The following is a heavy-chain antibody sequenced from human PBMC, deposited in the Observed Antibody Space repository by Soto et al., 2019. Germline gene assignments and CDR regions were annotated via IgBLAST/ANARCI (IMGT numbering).Heavy chain of an antibody. CDR3: ARAIAAAHTWFDP. V-gene: IGHV4-31*03. CDR2: IYYSGST. J-gene: IGHJ5*02. CDR1: GGSISSGGYY. Sequence: SQTLSLTCTVSGGSISSGGYYWSWIRQHPGKGLEWIGYIYYSGSTYYNPSLKSRVTISVDTSKNQFSLKLSSVTAADTAVYYCARAIAAAHTWFDPWGQGTLVTVSS. D-gene: IGHD6-13*01.